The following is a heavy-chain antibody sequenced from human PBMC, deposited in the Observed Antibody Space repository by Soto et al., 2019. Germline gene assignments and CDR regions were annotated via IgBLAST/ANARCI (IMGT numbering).Heavy chain of an antibody. CDR2: IYPGDSDT. CDR3: ARPPYSASYYYFDQ. D-gene: IGHD1-26*01. J-gene: IGHJ4*02. CDR1: GYSFTSYW. Sequence: GESLKISCNASGYSFTSYWICWVRQMPWKGLEWMGIIYPGDSDTIYSPSFQGQVTISADKSISTAYLQWNSLKASDTAMYYCARPPYSASYYYFDQWGQGTPVTVSS. V-gene: IGHV5-51*01.